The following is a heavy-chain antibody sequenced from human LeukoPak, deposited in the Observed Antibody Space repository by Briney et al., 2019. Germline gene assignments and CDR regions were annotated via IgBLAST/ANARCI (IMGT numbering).Heavy chain of an antibody. Sequence: RASVNVSCKASGYTFTGYYMHWVRQAPGQGLEWMGWINPNSGGTNYAQKFQGRVTMTRDTPISTAYMELSRLRSDETAVYYCARAGMIKYYYYYMDVRGKGTTVTVSS. V-gene: IGHV1-2*02. CDR1: GYTFTGYY. CDR2: INPNSGGT. J-gene: IGHJ6*03. CDR3: ARAGMIKYYYYYMDV. D-gene: IGHD3-22*01.